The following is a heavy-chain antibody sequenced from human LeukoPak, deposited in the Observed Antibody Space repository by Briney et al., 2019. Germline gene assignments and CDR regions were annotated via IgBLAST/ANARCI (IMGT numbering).Heavy chain of an antibody. CDR1: GFTFSSGYQ. Sequence: SGTLCLTCGASGFTFSSGYQWAWIRQSPGRGLEWIGIIYYSGSTYYNASLKSRFTISVDTSKNQVSLKLSSVTAADTAVYYCARPGIFPDVWGQGTTVTVSS. CDR3: ARPGIFPDV. CDR2: IYYSGST. V-gene: IGHV4-38-2*01. D-gene: IGHD2/OR15-2a*01. J-gene: IGHJ6*02.